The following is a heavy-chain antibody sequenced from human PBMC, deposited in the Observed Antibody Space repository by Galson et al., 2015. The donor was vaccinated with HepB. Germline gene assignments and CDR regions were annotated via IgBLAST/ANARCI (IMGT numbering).Heavy chain of an antibody. Sequence: QSGAEVKKPGESLKISCKGSGYSFSSYWIGWVRQMPGKDLEWMGIIYPADSDTRYSPSFQGRVNISADRSINTAYLQWSSLKASDTAMYYCARTRLYDRSFQHWGQGTLVTVSS. D-gene: IGHD3-22*01. CDR1: GYSFSSYW. J-gene: IGHJ1*01. V-gene: IGHV5-51*01. CDR2: IYPADSDT. CDR3: ARTRLYDRSFQH.